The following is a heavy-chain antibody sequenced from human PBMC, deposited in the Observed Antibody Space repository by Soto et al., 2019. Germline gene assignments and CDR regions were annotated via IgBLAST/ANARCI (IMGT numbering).Heavy chain of an antibody. Sequence: QVQLVQSGAEVKKPGSSVKVSCKASGGTFSSYAISWVRQAPGQGLEWMGGIIPIFGTANYAQKFQGRVTITADECTSTGEMELRHLRCEDTAVYYCARAHAFWGGGCYTPGEGYYYYGMGVWGQGTTVTVSS. CDR3: ARAHAFWGGGCYTPGEGYYYYGMGV. V-gene: IGHV1-69*01. D-gene: IGHD2-21*02. J-gene: IGHJ6*02. CDR2: IIPIFGTA. CDR1: GGTFSSYA.